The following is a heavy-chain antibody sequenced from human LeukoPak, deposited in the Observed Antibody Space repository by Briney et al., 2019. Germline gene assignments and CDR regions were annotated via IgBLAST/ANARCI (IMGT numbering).Heavy chain of an antibody. CDR2: INHSGST. CDR1: GGSFSGYY. J-gene: IGHJ6*04. D-gene: IGHD3-10*01. Sequence: SETLSLTCAVYGGSFSGYYWSWIRQPPGKGLEWIGEINHSGSTNYNPSLKSRVTISVDTSKNQFSLKLSSVNAADTAVYYCARAPSLYGSGSYYTPYYYYGMDVWGKGTTVTVSS. V-gene: IGHV4-34*01. CDR3: ARAPSLYGSGSYYTPYYYYGMDV.